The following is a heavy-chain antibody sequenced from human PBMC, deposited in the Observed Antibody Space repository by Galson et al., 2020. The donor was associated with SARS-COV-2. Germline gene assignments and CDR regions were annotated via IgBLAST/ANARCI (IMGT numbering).Heavy chain of an antibody. D-gene: IGHD2-15*01. CDR1: GGTISSSNW. V-gene: IGHV4-4*02. CDR3: AGDLVVVGVGTLSGGFDP. J-gene: IGHJ5*02. Sequence: SETLSLTCAVSGGTISSSNWWCWVRPPPGKGLEWTGEIYHSGSTHYNPSLNSRVTISVDKSKNQFSLKLSSVTAADTAVYYCAGDLVVVGVGTLSGGFDPWGQGTLVTVSS. CDR2: IYHSGST.